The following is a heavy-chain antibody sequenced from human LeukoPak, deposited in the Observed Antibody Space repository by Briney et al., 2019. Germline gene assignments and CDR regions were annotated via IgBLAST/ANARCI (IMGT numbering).Heavy chain of an antibody. J-gene: IGHJ3*02. CDR1: GGSISSYY. CDR2: IYYSGST. V-gene: IGHV4-59*01. D-gene: IGHD1-20*01. CDR3: ARDRYNWNDASDAFDI. Sequence: SETLSLTCTVSGGSISSYYWSWIRQPPGKGLEWIGYIYYSGSTNYNPSLKSRVTISVDTSKNQFSLKLSSVTAADTAVYYCARDRYNWNDASDAFDIWGQGTTVTVSS.